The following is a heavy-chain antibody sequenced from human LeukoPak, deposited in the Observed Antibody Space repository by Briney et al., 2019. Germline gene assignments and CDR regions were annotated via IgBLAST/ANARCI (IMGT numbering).Heavy chain of an antibody. CDR1: GFTFSSYA. J-gene: IGHJ4*02. CDR2: ISYDGSNK. CDR3: ARFTLY. Sequence: GGSLRLSCAASGFTFSSYAMSWVRQAPGKGLEWVAVISYDGSNKYYADSVKGRFTISRDNSKNTLYLQMNSLRAEDTAVYYCARFTLYWGQGTLVTVSS. V-gene: IGHV3-30-3*01.